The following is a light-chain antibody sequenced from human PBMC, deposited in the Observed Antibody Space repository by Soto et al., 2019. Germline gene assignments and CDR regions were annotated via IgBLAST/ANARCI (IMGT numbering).Light chain of an antibody. CDR1: SSNIGIKT. V-gene: IGLV1-44*01. J-gene: IGLJ2*01. Sequence: QAVVTQPPSASGTPGQRVTISCSGSSSNIGIKTVNWYQQLPGTAPKLLIYSNNQRPSGVPDRFSGSKSGTSASLAISGLQSADEADYYCAAWDDSLNGLVFGGGTKLTVL. CDR2: SNN. CDR3: AAWDDSLNGLV.